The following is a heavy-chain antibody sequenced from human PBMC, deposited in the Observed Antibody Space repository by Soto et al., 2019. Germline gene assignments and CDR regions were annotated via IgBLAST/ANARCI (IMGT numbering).Heavy chain of an antibody. J-gene: IGHJ5*02. CDR3: ARGGITMVRGRHWFDP. D-gene: IGHD3-10*01. V-gene: IGHV4-34*01. CDR1: GGSFSGYY. Sequence: QVQLQQWGAGLLKPSETLSLTCAVYGGSFSGYYWNWIRQPPGKGLEWIGEINHSGSTNYNPSLKSRVTISVDPSKNQFSLKLSSVTAADTAVYYCARGGITMVRGRHWFDPWGQGTLVTVSS. CDR2: INHSGST.